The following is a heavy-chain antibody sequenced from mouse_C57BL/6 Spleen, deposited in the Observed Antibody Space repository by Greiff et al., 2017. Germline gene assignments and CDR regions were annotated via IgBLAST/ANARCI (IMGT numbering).Heavy chain of an antibody. CDR2: INPNNGGT. Sequence: VQLQQSGPELVKPGASVKMSCKASGYTFTDYNMHWVKQSHGKSLEWIGYINPNNGGTSYNQKFKGKATLTVNTSSSTAYMELRSLTSEDSAVYYCASGSWSYYFDYWGQGTTLTVSS. J-gene: IGHJ2*01. CDR1: GYTFTDYN. CDR3: ASGSWSYYFDY. V-gene: IGHV1-22*01.